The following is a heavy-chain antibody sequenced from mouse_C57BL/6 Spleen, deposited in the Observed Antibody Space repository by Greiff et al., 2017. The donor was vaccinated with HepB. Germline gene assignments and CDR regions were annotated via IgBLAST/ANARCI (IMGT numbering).Heavy chain of an antibody. J-gene: IGHJ4*01. Sequence: VHLVESGPELVKPGASVKISCKASGYAFSSSWMNWVKQRPGKGLEWIGRIYPGDGDTNYNGKFKGKATLTADKSSSTAYMQLSSLTSEDSAVYFCARRTVVAHYYAMDYWGQGTSVTVSS. V-gene: IGHV1-82*01. CDR2: IYPGDGDT. CDR3: ARRTVVAHYYAMDY. CDR1: GYAFSSSW. D-gene: IGHD1-1*01.